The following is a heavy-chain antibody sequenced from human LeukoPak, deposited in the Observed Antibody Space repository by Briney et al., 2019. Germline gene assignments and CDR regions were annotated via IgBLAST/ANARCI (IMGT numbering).Heavy chain of an antibody. J-gene: IGHJ4*02. V-gene: IGHV4-61*08. CDR1: GVSVGSAGYY. CDR3: ARSQSQSGSYRYYFAY. CDR2: VYYSGNS. D-gene: IGHD3-16*02. Sequence: SETLSLTCSVSGVSVGSAGYYWTWIRQPLGKGLEWIGYVYYSGNSNYNPILKSRVTMSLDPSNNQFSLKLSSVTAADTAVYYCARSQSQSGSYRYYFAYWGQGTLVAVSS.